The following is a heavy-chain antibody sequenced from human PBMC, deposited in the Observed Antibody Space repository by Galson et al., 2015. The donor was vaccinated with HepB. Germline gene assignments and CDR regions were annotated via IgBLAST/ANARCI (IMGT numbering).Heavy chain of an antibody. D-gene: IGHD6-13*01. CDR2: INPSGGST. J-gene: IGHJ4*02. Sequence: SVKVSCKASGYTFTSYYMHWVRQAPGQGLEWMGIINPSGGSTSYAQKFQGRVTMTRDTSTSTVYMELSSLRSEDTAVYYCARDRPQPGRYSSSWYYFDYWGQGTLVTVSS. CDR1: GYTFTSYY. V-gene: IGHV1-46*01. CDR3: ARDRPQPGRYSSSWYYFDY.